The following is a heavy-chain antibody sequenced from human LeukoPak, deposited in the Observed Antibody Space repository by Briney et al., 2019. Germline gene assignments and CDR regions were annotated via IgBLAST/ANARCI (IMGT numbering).Heavy chain of an antibody. CDR1: GFTFGDYA. V-gene: IGHV3-49*04. CDR3: ARVRSWGALDY. CDR2: IRNKVYDGTT. J-gene: IGHJ4*02. D-gene: IGHD1-26*01. Sequence: GGSLRLSCTASGFTFGDYAMSWVRQAPGKGLEWVGFIRNKVYDGTTEYAASVKGRFTISRDDSNSIAYLQMNSPKTEDTAVYYCARVRSWGALDYWGQGTLVTVSS.